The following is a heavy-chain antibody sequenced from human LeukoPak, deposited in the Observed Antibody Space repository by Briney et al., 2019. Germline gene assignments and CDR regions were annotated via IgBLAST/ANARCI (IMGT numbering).Heavy chain of an antibody. Sequence: AETLSLTCTVSGGSISSSSYHWGWIRQPPGKGLEWIGSIYYSGSTYYNPSLQSRVTISVDTSKNQFSLKLSSVTAADTAVYYCARRPLGELSFGSWGQGTLVTVSS. J-gene: IGHJ5*02. CDR2: IYYSGST. CDR1: GGSISSSSYH. D-gene: IGHD3-16*02. CDR3: ARRPLGELSFGS. V-gene: IGHV4-39*01.